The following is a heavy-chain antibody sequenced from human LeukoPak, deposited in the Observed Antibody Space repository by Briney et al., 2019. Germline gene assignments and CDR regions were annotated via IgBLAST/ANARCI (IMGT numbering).Heavy chain of an antibody. CDR2: IKQDGSEK. Sequence: PRGSLRLSCAASGFTFSSYWMSWVRQAPGKGLEWVANIKQDGSEKFYVGSVKGRFTISRDNAKNSLYLQMNSLRAEDTAVYYCAREEGFYGSGSFDYWGQGTLVTVSS. J-gene: IGHJ4*02. CDR3: AREEGFYGSGSFDY. D-gene: IGHD3-10*01. V-gene: IGHV3-7*01. CDR1: GFTFSSYW.